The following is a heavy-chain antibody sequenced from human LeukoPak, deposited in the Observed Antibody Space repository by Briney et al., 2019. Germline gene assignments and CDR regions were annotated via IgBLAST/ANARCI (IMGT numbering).Heavy chain of an antibody. CDR1: GGSIRSSYYY. CDR3: ARGRGYSSSWYHY. CDR2: IYDSGST. J-gene: IGHJ4*02. D-gene: IGHD6-13*01. V-gene: IGHV4-39*01. Sequence: SETLSLTCTVSGGSIRSSYYYWGWIRQPPGKGLEWIGSIYDSGSTYYNPSLKSRVTISVDTSKNQFSLKLSSVTAADTAVYYCARGRGYSSSWYHYWGQGTLVTVSS.